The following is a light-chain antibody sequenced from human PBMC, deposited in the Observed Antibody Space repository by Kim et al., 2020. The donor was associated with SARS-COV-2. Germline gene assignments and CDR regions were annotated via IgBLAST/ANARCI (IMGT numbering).Light chain of an antibody. J-gene: IGLJ2*01. CDR3: AAWEDSPDGYVV. CDR2: TNN. V-gene: IGLV1-44*01. Sequence: QSVLTQPPSVSGTPGQRVSISCSGSTSNIETNTVNWYQQLPGAAPKLLIHTNNQRPSGVPDRFSGSRFGTSASLTISGLQSGDEADYFCAAWEDSPDGYVVFGGGTQLTVL. CDR1: TSNIETNT.